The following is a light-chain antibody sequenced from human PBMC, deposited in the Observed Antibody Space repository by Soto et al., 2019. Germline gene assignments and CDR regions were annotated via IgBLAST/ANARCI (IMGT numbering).Light chain of an antibody. CDR1: QSISSW. V-gene: IGKV1-5*03. J-gene: IGKJ1*01. CDR2: KAS. CDR3: QQYNSYSRT. Sequence: DIQMTQSPSTLSASVGDRVTITCRASQSISSWLAWYQQKPGKAPKLLIYKASTLKSGVPSRFSGSGSGTEFTLTISSLQPDDFATYYCQQYNSYSRTFGPGTKVDIK.